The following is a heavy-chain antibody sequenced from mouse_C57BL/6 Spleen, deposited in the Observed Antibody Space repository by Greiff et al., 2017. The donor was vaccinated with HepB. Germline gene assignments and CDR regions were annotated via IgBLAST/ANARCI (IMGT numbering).Heavy chain of an antibody. J-gene: IGHJ1*03. CDR2: IYPGDGDT. CDR1: GYAFSSSW. CDR3: ARDLYYSNIYWYFEV. D-gene: IGHD2-5*01. Sequence: VQLQQSGPELVKPGASVKISCKASGYAFSSSWMNWVKQRPGKGLEWIGRIYPGDGDTNYNGKFKGKATLTADKSSSTAYMQLSSLTSEDSAVYCCARDLYYSNIYWYFEVWGTGTTVTVSS. V-gene: IGHV1-82*01.